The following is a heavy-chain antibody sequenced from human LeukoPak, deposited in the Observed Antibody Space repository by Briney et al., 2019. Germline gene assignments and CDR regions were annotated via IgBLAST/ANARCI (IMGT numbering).Heavy chain of an antibody. V-gene: IGHV3-53*01. Sequence: GGSLRLSCAASGFTVSSNYMSWVRQAPGKGLEWVSVIYSGGSTYYADSVKGRFTISRDNSKNTLYLQMNSLRAEDTAVYYCAKSKLYCSSTSCYTSHYFDYWGQGTLVTVSS. CDR2: IYSGGST. CDR3: AKSKLYCSSTSCYTSHYFDY. CDR1: GFTVSSNY. J-gene: IGHJ4*02. D-gene: IGHD2-2*02.